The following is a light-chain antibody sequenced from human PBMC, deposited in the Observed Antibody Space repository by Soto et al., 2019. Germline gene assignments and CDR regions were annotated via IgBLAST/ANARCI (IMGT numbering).Light chain of an antibody. V-gene: IGKV3-20*01. J-gene: IGKJ5*01. CDR2: GAS. CDR3: QQYGSSPPSST. Sequence: PGERAALSCRASQSVSSGYLAWYQQKPGQAPRLLIYGASNRATDIPDRFSGRGSGTDFTLTISRLEPEDFAVYYCQQYGSSPPSSTFGQGTRLEIK. CDR1: QSVSSGY.